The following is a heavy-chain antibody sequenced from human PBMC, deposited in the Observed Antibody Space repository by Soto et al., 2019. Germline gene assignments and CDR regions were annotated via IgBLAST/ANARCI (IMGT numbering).Heavy chain of an antibody. CDR1: GFTFSNSA. CDR2: ISFSGGNT. V-gene: IGHV3-23*01. J-gene: IGHJ4*02. Sequence: GGSLRLSCATSGFTFSNSAMSWVRQAPGKGLEWVSFISFSGGNTYYADSVKGRFTISGDNSKNTLYLQMNSLRAEDTAAYYCAKATLRDNTGSVFDYWGQGTLVTVSS. CDR3: AKATLRDNTGSVFDY. D-gene: IGHD3-22*01.